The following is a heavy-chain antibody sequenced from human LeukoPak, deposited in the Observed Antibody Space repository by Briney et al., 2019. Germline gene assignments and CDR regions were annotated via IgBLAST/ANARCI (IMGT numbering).Heavy chain of an antibody. J-gene: IGHJ4*02. V-gene: IGHV1-69*13. Sequence: GASVKVSCKASGGTFSSYAISWVRQAPGQGLEWMGGIIPISGTANYAQKFQGRVTITADESTSTAYMELSSLRSEDTAVYYCARSITIFGVDPGYYFDYWGQGTLVTVSS. CDR1: GGTFSSYA. CDR3: ARSITIFGVDPGYYFDY. CDR2: IIPISGTA. D-gene: IGHD3-3*01.